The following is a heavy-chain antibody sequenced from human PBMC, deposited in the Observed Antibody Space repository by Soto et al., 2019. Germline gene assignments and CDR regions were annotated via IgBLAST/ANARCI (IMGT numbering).Heavy chain of an antibody. Sequence: SCKGSGYSFTSYWIGWVRQMPGKGLEWMGIIYPGDSDTRYSPSFQGQVTISADKSISTAYLQWSSLKASDTAMYYCARHMSGAGYFSGGSCLNFYGMVVWGQGTTVTVSS. D-gene: IGHD2-15*01. V-gene: IGHV5-51*01. CDR1: GYSFTSYW. CDR3: ARHMSGAGYFSGGSCLNFYGMVV. J-gene: IGHJ6*02. CDR2: IYPGDSDT.